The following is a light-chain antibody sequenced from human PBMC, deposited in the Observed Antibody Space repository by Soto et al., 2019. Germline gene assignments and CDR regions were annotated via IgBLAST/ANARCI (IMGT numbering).Light chain of an antibody. V-gene: IGLV2-23*01. CDR1: SSTVGSYNL. J-gene: IGLJ3*02. CDR3: CSYAGSSIWV. CDR2: EGS. Sequence: QSVLTQPASVSGSPGQSITISCTGTSSTVGSYNLVSWYQQHPGKVPKLMIYEGSERPSGVSNRFSGSTSGNTASLTISGLQPEDAADYYCCSYAGSSIWVFGGGTKLTVL.